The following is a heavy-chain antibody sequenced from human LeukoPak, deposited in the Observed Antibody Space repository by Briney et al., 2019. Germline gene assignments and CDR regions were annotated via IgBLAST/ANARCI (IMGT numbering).Heavy chain of an antibody. CDR2: ISPISGNT. J-gene: IGHJ4*02. CDR3: ARVKQPFRFDY. V-gene: IGHV1-8*01. D-gene: IGHD6-13*01. CDR1: GYTFTSYD. Sequence: GASVTVSCKASGYTFTSYDINWVRQPTAQGLEWMGWISPISGNTGYAQKFQGRVTMTRNTSIGTAYLELRRLSSEDTAVSYCARVKQPFRFDYWGQGTLVTVSS.